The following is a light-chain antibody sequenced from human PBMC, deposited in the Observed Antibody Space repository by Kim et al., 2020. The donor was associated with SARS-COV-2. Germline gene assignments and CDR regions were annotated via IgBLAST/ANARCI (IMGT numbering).Light chain of an antibody. CDR2: EVS. V-gene: IGLV2-8*01. J-gene: IGLJ2*01. CDR1: RSDVGGYNY. Sequence: SVTITCTGTRSDVGGYNYVAWYQQHPGKAPKLMIYEVSKRPSGVPDRFSGSKSGNTASLTVSGLQAEDEADYYCSSYAGSNNLGVVFGGGTKLTVL. CDR3: SSYAGSNNLGVV.